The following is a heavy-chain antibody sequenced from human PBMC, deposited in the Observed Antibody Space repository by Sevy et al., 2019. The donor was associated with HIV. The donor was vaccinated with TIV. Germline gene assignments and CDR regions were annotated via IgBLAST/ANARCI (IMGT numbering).Heavy chain of an antibody. CDR1: GFTFSSYG. Sequence: GGSLRLSCAASGFTFSSYGMHWVRQAPGKGLEWVAVIWYEGSNKYYADSVKGQFTISRDNSKNTLYLQMNSLRAEDTDVYYCARSYVWGSYRSYYFDYWGQGTLVTVSS. CDR2: IWYEGSNK. D-gene: IGHD3-16*02. V-gene: IGHV3-33*01. J-gene: IGHJ4*02. CDR3: ARSYVWGSYRSYYFDY.